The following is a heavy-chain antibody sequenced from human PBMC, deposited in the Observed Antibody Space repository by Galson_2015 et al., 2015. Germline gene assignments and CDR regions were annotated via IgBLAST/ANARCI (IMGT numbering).Heavy chain of an antibody. CDR1: EFTFSNYW. D-gene: IGHD2-15*01. J-gene: IGHJ4*02. CDR2: IKQDGSEK. Sequence: SLRLSCAASEFTFSNYWMAWVRQAPGKGLEWVANIKQDGSEKYYLDSVKGRFTISRDNAKNSLFLQMTSLRAEDTAVYYCARDWGGVVATTESNFEYWGQ. V-gene: IGHV3-7*01. CDR3: ARDWGGVVATTESNFEY.